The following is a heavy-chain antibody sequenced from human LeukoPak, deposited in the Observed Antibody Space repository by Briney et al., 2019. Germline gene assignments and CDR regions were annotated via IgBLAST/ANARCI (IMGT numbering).Heavy chain of an antibody. CDR1: GFTVSSNY. J-gene: IGHJ3*02. CDR2: IYSGGVT. CDR3: ARGLDSVTWGPFDI. Sequence: GGSLRLSCAASGFTVSSNYMSWVRRAPGKGLEWVSLIYSGGVTYYADSVKGRFTISRDNSESTLYLQMSRLRAEDTAVYYCARGLDSVTWGPFDIWGQGTVVTVSS. D-gene: IGHD5/OR15-5a*01. V-gene: IGHV3-53*01.